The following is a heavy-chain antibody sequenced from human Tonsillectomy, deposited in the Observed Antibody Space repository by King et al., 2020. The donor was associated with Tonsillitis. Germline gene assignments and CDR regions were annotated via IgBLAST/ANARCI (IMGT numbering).Heavy chain of an antibody. J-gene: IGHJ4*02. CDR1: GFTFSTYW. CDR3: AKPWYGDYSASGDF. V-gene: IGHV3-74*01. D-gene: IGHD4-17*01. Sequence: VQLVESGGGLVQPGGSLRLSCAASGFTFSTYWMHWVRQVPGKGLVWVSRIYGDGSGATYADSVKGRFTISRDNAKNTLYLQMNSLRAEDTAVYYCAKPWYGDYSASGDFWSQGTLVTVSS. CDR2: IYGDGSGA.